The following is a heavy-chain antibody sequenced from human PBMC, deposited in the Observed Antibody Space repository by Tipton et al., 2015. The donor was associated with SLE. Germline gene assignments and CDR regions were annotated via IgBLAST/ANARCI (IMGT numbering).Heavy chain of an antibody. D-gene: IGHD5-12*01. CDR2: IYHSGST. J-gene: IGHJ4*02. V-gene: IGHV4-4*02. CDR3: ALRGGMVATGFDY. Sequence: TLSLTCAVSGGSISSSNWWSWVRQPPGKGLEWIGEIYHSGSTNYNPSLKSRVTISVDKSKNQFSLKLSSVTAADTAVYYCALRGGMVATGFDYWGQGTLVTVSS. CDR1: GGSISSSNW.